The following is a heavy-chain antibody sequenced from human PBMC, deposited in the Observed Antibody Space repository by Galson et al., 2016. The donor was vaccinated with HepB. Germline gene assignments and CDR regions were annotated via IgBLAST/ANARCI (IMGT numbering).Heavy chain of an antibody. V-gene: IGHV3-11*05. J-gene: IGHJ5*02. CDR1: GFSLSAYY. Sequence: SLRLSCAASGFSLSAYYMTWIRRTPGKGLEWVSYISYSGSDMNYIDSVKGRFTISRDNSKNMLYLQMNSLRAEDTAVYYCAKDQAQNMAVALRWFDPWGQGTLVTVSS. CDR2: ISYSGSDM. D-gene: IGHD6-19*01. CDR3: AKDQAQNMAVALRWFDP.